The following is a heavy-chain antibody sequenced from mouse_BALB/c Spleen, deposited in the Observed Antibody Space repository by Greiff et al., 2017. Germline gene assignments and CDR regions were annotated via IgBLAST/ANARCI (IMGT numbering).Heavy chain of an antibody. CDR1: GYSITSGYY. D-gene: IGHD2-3*01. Sequence: EVKLMESGPGLVKPSQSLSLTCSVTGYSITSGYYWNWIRQFPGNKLEWMGYISYDGSNNYNPSLKNRISITRDTSKNQFFLKLNSVTTEDTATYYCAREGIYHFDYWGQGTTLTVSS. J-gene: IGHJ2*01. V-gene: IGHV3-6*02. CDR2: ISYDGSN. CDR3: AREGIYHFDY.